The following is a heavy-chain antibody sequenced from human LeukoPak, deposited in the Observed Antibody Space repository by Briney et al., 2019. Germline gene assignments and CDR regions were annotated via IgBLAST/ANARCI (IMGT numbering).Heavy chain of an antibody. V-gene: IGHV4-39*07. J-gene: IGHJ5*02. CDR1: GGSISSGGYY. CDR3: ARWSSSSLYP. Sequence: PSETLSLTCTVSGGSISSGGYYWSWIRQPPGKGLEWIGEINHSGSTNYNPSLKSRVTISVDTSKNQFSLKLSSVTAADTAVYYCARWSSSSLYPWGQGTLVTVSS. D-gene: IGHD6-13*01. CDR2: INHSGST.